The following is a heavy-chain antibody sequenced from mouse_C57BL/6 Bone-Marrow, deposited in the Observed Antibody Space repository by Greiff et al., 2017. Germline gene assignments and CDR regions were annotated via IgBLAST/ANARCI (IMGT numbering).Heavy chain of an antibody. CDR1: GYTFTSYG. CDR3: ARENYYGSSSYYFDY. Sequence: QVQLKESGAELARPGASVKLSCKASGYTFTSYGISWVKQRTGQGLEWIGEIYPRSGNTYYNEKFKGKATLTLDKSSSTAYMELRSLTSEDSAVYFWARENYYGSSSYYFDYWGQGTTLTVSS. CDR2: IYPRSGNT. D-gene: IGHD1-1*01. J-gene: IGHJ2*01. V-gene: IGHV1-81*01.